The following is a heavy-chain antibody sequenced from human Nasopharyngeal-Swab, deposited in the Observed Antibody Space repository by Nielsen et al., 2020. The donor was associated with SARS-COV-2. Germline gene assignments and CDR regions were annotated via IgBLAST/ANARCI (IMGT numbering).Heavy chain of an antibody. Sequence: GESLKISCAASGFTFSSYAMHWVRQAPGKGLEWVAVISYDGSNKYYADSVKGRFTIPRDNSKNTLYLQMNSLRAEDTAVYYYARDPSGGDLSYFDYWGQGTLVTVSS. J-gene: IGHJ4*02. D-gene: IGHD2-21*02. CDR2: ISYDGSNK. CDR3: ARDPSGGDLSYFDY. V-gene: IGHV3-30-3*01. CDR1: GFTFSSYA.